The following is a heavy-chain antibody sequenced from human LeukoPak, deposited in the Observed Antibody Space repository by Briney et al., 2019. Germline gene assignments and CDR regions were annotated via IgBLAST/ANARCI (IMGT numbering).Heavy chain of an antibody. V-gene: IGHV3-23*01. CDR3: AKCDSGGYHLYYFDY. J-gene: IGHJ4*02. CDR1: RFTFSSYA. Sequence: GGSLRLSCAASRFTFSSYAMSWVRQAPGKGLEWVSAIGGTGASTYYADSVKGRFTISRGNSKNTLYLRMNSLRAEDTAVYYCAKCDSGGYHLYYFDYWGQGALVTVSS. D-gene: IGHD3-22*01. CDR2: IGGTGAST.